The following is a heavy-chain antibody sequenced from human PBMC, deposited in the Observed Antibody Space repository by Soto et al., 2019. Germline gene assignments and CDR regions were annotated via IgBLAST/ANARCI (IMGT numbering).Heavy chain of an antibody. Sequence: GTSVKVSCTTSGYTFSNYGINWVRQAPGQGLEWMGWISAYNGNTNFAQKLQGRVSLTTDTSSTTAYMELRSLTSDDTAVYYCARDLVPGYTGFSDYWGQGTLVTVS. D-gene: IGHD5-12*01. V-gene: IGHV1-18*01. CDR1: GYTFSNYG. J-gene: IGHJ4*02. CDR3: ARDLVPGYTGFSDY. CDR2: ISAYNGNT.